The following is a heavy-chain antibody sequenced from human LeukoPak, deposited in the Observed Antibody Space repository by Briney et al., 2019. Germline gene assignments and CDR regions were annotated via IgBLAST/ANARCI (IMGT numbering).Heavy chain of an antibody. Sequence: GGSLRLSCADSGFTFSKYWMCWVRQAPGKGLEWVARIKEDGSEKYYVDSVKGRFTISRDNTKNSMYLQMNSLRAEDTAVYYCARNGLIGFDYWGQGTLVTVSS. CDR1: GFTFSKYW. V-gene: IGHV3-7*04. D-gene: IGHD3-16*01. CDR3: ARNGLIGFDY. J-gene: IGHJ4*02. CDR2: IKEDGSEK.